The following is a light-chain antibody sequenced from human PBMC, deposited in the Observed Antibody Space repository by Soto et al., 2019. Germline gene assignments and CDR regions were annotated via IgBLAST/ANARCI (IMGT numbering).Light chain of an antibody. CDR1: SSNIGAGYD. CDR2: GNS. CDR3: QSYDSSRVV. Sequence: QSVLTQPPSVSGAPGQRVTISCIGSSSNIGAGYDVHWYQQLPGTAPKLLIYGNSNRPSGVPDRFSGSKSGTSASLAITGLQAEDEADYYCQSYDSSRVVFGGGTKVTVL. J-gene: IGLJ2*01. V-gene: IGLV1-40*01.